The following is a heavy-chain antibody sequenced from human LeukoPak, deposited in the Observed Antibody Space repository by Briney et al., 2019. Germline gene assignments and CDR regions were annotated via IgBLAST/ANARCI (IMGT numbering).Heavy chain of an antibody. CDR3: AGDSARDGYNYYFDY. CDR1: GFTFSNYG. CDR2: IWYDGSNE. D-gene: IGHD5-24*01. V-gene: IGHV3-33*01. J-gene: IGHJ4*02. Sequence: GGSLRLSCAASGFTFSNYGMHWVRQAPGKGLEWVAVIWYDGSNEYYADSVQGRFTIFRDIPKNTLYLQMNSLRAEDTAIYYCAGDSARDGYNYYFDYWGQGTLVTVSS.